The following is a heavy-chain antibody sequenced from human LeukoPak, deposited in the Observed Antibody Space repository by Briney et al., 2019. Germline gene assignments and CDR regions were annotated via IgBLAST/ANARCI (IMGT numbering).Heavy chain of an antibody. CDR3: TRVLGPVPGIFFNY. J-gene: IGHJ4*02. D-gene: IGHD1-1*01. CDR2: ISAYNGNR. V-gene: IGHV1-18*04. CDR1: GYIFTDFG. Sequence: ASVKVSCKGSGYIFTDFGVSWVRQAPGQGLEWMGWISAYNGNRFTVQRFQGRATMTTDISTSTAYMELGSLRSDDTAVYYCTRVLGPVPGIFFNYGAKETLSTVS.